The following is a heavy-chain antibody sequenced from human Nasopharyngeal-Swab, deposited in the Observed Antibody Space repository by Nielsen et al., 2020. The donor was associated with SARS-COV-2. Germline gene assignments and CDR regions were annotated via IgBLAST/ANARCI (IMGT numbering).Heavy chain of an antibody. CDR1: GFTFTTYW. Sequence: GESLKISCATSGFTFTTYWMSWVRQAPGKGLERVANINQDGSTKYYVDSVKGRFTISRDNTKNSVSLQMNSLRAEDTAMYYCTKKIGEDWGQGTLVTVSS. CDR3: TKKIGED. V-gene: IGHV3-7*05. J-gene: IGHJ4*02. CDR2: INQDGSTK.